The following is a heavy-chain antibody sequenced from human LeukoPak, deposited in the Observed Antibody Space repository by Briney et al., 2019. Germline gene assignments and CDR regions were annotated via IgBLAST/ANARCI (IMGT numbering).Heavy chain of an antibody. D-gene: IGHD2-15*01. J-gene: IGHJ3*02. CDR1: GYTFTDYY. Sequence: GASVKVSCKASGYTFTDYYMHWVQQAPGKGLEWMGRVDPEDGETIYAEKFQGRVTITADTSTDTAYMELSSLRSEDTAVYYCATHSPALETDAFDIWGQGTMVTVSS. CDR3: ATHSPALETDAFDI. V-gene: IGHV1-69-2*01. CDR2: VDPEDGET.